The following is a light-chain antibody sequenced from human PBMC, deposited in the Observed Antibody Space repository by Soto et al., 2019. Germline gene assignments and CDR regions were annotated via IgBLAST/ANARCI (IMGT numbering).Light chain of an antibody. J-gene: IGKJ4*01. CDR1: QGINNN. Sequence: EIVVTQSPATLSVSPGERATLFCRASQGINNNLAWYQQRPGQAPRLLIYGASTRAPGIPARFSGSGSGTDFTLTISRLQSEDFAVYHCQHYNNLPLSFGGGSKVEI. CDR3: QHYNNLPLS. V-gene: IGKV3-15*01. CDR2: GAS.